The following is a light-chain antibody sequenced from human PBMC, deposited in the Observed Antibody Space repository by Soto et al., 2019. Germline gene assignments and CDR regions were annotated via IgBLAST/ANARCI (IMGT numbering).Light chain of an antibody. CDR1: SSDLGSYNY. J-gene: IGLJ3*02. CDR2: EVN. CDR3: ISYTTSRSMV. V-gene: IGLV2-14*01. Sequence: QSALTQPASVSGSPGQSITISCAGTSSDLGSYNYVSWYQHHPGKAPKLMIYEVNNRPSGVSNRFSGSKSGNTASLTISGLQFEDEADYYCISYTTSRSMVFGGGTKLTVL.